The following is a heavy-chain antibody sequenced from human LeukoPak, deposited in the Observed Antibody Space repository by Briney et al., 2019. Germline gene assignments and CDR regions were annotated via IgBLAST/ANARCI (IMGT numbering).Heavy chain of an antibody. D-gene: IGHD2-15*01. CDR2: IIPIFGTA. CDR1: GGTFSSYA. Sequence: GASVKVSCKASGGTFSSYAISWVRQAPGQGLEWMGGIIPIFGTANYAQKFQGRVTITADISTRTAYMELRSLRSDDTAVYYCARSVAPTPFDYWGQGTLVAVSS. J-gene: IGHJ4*02. V-gene: IGHV1-69*06. CDR3: ARSVAPTPFDY.